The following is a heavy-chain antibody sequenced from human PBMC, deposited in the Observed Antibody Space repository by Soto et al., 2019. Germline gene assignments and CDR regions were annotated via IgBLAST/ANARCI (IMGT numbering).Heavy chain of an antibody. Sequence: GASVKVSCKASGGTFSSYAISWVRQAPGQGLEWMGGIIPIFGTANYAQKFQGRVTITADESTSTAYMELSSLRSEDTAVYYCASGTYYYGSGSYYGDYWGQGTLVTVSS. V-gene: IGHV1-69*13. J-gene: IGHJ4*02. CDR3: ASGTYYYGSGSYYGDY. CDR2: IIPIFGTA. CDR1: GGTFSSYA. D-gene: IGHD3-10*01.